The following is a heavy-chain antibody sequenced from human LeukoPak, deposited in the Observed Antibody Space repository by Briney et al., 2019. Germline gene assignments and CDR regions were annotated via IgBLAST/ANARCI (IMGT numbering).Heavy chain of an antibody. D-gene: IGHD3-9*01. V-gene: IGHV3-23*01. Sequence: GGSLRLSCAASGFTLSSYGMSWVRQAPGKGLEWVSAISGSGGSTYYADSVKGRFTISRDNSKNTLYLQMNSLRAEDTAIYYCAKRYFDWLLEFYFDYWGQGTLVTVSS. J-gene: IGHJ4*02. CDR1: GFTLSSYG. CDR2: ISGSGGST. CDR3: AKRYFDWLLEFYFDY.